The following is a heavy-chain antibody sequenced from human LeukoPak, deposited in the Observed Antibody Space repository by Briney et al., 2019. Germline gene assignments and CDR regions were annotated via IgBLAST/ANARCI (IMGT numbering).Heavy chain of an antibody. J-gene: IGHJ4*02. CDR3: ARFRGYSYGEFDY. D-gene: IGHD5-18*01. V-gene: IGHV3-30-3*01. Sequence: GGSLRLSCTASGFTFGDYTMSWVRQAPGKGLEWVAVISYDGSNKYYADSVKGRFTISRDNSKNTLYLQMNSLRAEDTAVYYCARFRGYSYGEFDYWGQGTLVTVSS. CDR2: ISYDGSNK. CDR1: GFTFGDYT.